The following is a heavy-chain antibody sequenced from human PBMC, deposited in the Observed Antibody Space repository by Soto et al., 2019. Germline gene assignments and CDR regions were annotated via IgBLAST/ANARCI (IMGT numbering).Heavy chain of an antibody. CDR3: ARDGGGDAFDI. V-gene: IGHV1-69*08. D-gene: IGHD3-16*01. CDR1: GGTFSSYT. CDR2: IIPILGIA. J-gene: IGHJ3*02. Sequence: QVQLVQSGAEVKKPGSSVKVSCKASGGTFSSYTISWVRQAPGQGLEWMGRIIPILGIANYAQKFQGRVTITADKSTSTAYMELSSLRSEDTAVYYCARDGGGDAFDIWGQGTMVPVSS.